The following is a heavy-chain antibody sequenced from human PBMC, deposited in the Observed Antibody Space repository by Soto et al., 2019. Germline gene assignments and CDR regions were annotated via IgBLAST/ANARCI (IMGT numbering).Heavy chain of an antibody. CDR1: GFTFRFYD. V-gene: IGHV3-30*18. CDR3: AKDAYTPIRTTAHDSGGLDH. J-gene: IGHJ4*02. D-gene: IGHD4-4*01. CDR2: ISRDGNNK. Sequence: QVQLVESGGGVVQPGRSLRLSCATSGFTFRFYDMHWVRQAPGKGLEWVALISRDGNNKNYGDSVKGRFTISRDNSKNTLDLQMNSLRGEDTAVYYCAKDAYTPIRTTAHDSGGLDHWGRGTLVTVSS.